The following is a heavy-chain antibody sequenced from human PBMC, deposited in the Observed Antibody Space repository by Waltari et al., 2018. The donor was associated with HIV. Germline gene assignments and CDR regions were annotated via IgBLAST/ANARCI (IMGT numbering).Heavy chain of an antibody. CDR3: AKDRGSGEDYHDLYFHY. CDR2: ISGSGGST. J-gene: IGHJ4*02. Sequence: EVALLESGGGLVQPGGSLRLSCAASGFPFRSHASSWVRLAPGTGLEWVSSISGSGGSTYYADSVKGRFTFSRDNSKNTLYLQMNSLRAEDTAIYYCAKDRGSGEDYHDLYFHYWGQGTLVTVSS. V-gene: IGHV3-23*01. D-gene: IGHD3-16*01. CDR1: GFPFRSHA.